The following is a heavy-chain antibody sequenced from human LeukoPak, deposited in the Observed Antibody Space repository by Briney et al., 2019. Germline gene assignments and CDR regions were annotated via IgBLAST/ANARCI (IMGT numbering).Heavy chain of an antibody. J-gene: IGHJ4*02. V-gene: IGHV3-53*01. CDR2: IYSGGST. CDR3: ARALPRTYYYDSIGYFDY. Sequence: PGGSLRLSCAASGFTVSSNYMSWVRQAPGKGLEWVSVIYSGGSTYYADSVKGRFTISRDNSKNTLYLQMNSLRAEDTAVYYCARALPRTYYYDSIGYFDYWGQGTLVTVSS. CDR1: GFTVSSNY. D-gene: IGHD3-22*01.